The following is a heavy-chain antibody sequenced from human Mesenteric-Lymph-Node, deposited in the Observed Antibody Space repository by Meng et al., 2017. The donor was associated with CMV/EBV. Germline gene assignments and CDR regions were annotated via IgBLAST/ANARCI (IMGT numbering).Heavy chain of an antibody. CDR1: RFTVSSNY. Sequence: GGSLRLSCAASRFTVSSNYMTWVRQAPGKGLEWVSVIYSGGRTYYADSVKGRFTISRDKSKKTPHFQMNSLRAEDTAVYYCARAAGTLGATQSGYYDYQGMDVWGQGTTVTVSS. CDR2: IYSGGRT. V-gene: IGHV3-53*01. CDR3: ARAAGTLGATQSGYYDYQGMDV. D-gene: IGHD2-15*01. J-gene: IGHJ6*02.